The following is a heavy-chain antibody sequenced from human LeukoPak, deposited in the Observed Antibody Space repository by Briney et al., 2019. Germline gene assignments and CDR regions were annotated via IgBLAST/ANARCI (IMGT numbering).Heavy chain of an antibody. J-gene: IGHJ4*02. CDR3: ARHRLGTYNFDY. CDR1: GGSISSYY. V-gene: IGHV4-4*07. CDR2: MYTSGST. D-gene: IGHD7-27*01. Sequence: PSETLSPTCTVSGGSISSYYWSWIRQPAGKGLDWIGRMYTSGSTKYNPSLKSRVTISLDTSKNQFSLKLTSVTAADTAVYYCARHRLGTYNFDYWGQGTLVTVSS.